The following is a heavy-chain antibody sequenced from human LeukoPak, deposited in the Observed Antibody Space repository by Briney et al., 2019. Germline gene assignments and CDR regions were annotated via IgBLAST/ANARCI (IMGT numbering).Heavy chain of an antibody. D-gene: IGHD3-22*01. CDR3: AREGDYDSSGSSLFDY. CDR1: GGSISSGDYY. CDR2: IYYSGST. Sequence: PSQTLSLTCTVSGGSISSGDYYWSWIRQPPGKGLEWIGYIYYSGSTYYNPSLKSRVTISVDTSKNQFSLKLSSVTAADTAVYYCAREGDYDSSGSSLFDYWGQGTLVTVSS. J-gene: IGHJ4*02. V-gene: IGHV4-30-4*01.